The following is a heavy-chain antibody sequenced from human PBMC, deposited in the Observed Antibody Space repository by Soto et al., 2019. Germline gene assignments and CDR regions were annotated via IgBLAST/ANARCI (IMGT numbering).Heavy chain of an antibody. V-gene: IGHV1-18*01. CDR2: ISAYNGNT. CDR3: ARCDPRYSCYDERPDPYYFDY. D-gene: IGHD5-12*01. Sequence: QVQLVQSGAEVKKPGASVKVSCKASGYTFTSYGISWVRQAPGQGLEWMGWISAYNGNTNYAQKLQGRVTMTTDTSTSSAYMELRSLRSDDTAVYYCARCDPRYSCYDERPDPYYFDYWGQGTLVTVSS. CDR1: GYTFTSYG. J-gene: IGHJ4*02.